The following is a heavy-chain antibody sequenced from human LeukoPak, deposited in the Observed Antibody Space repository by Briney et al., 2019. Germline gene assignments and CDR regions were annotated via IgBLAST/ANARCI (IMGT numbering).Heavy chain of an antibody. CDR1: GGTFISYA. CDR2: IIPIFGTA. CDR3: ASYSYYDYVWGSYRSHFDY. Sequence: SVKVSCTASGGTFISYAISWVRQAPGQGLEWMGGIIPIFGTANYAQKFQGRVTITADESTSTAYMELSSLRSEDTAVYYCASYSYYDYVWGSYRSHFDYWGQGTLVTVSS. D-gene: IGHD3-16*02. J-gene: IGHJ4*02. V-gene: IGHV1-69*13.